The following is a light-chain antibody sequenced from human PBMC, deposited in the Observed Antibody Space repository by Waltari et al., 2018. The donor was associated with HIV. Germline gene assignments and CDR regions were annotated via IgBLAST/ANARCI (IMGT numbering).Light chain of an antibody. CDR2: RNN. CDR1: SSNIGSNY. Sequence: QSVLTQQPSASGTPGQRVTISCSGSSSNIGSNYVYWYQQLPGTAPKLLIYRNNQRPSGVPDRFSGSKSGTSASLAISGLRSEDEADYYCAAWDDSLSGSWVFGGGTKLTVL. V-gene: IGLV1-47*01. J-gene: IGLJ3*02. CDR3: AAWDDSLSGSWV.